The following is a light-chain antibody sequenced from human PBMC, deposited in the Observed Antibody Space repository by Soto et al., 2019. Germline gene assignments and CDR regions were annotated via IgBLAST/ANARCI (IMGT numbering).Light chain of an antibody. Sequence: IQITHAPSTLSASVVYRVTSTCRASQSISSWLAWYQQKPGKAPKLLIYDASTLESGVPSRFSGSGSGTDFTLTISSLQSEDFAVYCCQQYNNWPTFGQGTKV. J-gene: IGKJ1*01. CDR3: QQYNNWPT. CDR2: DAS. CDR1: QSISSW. V-gene: IGKV1-5*01.